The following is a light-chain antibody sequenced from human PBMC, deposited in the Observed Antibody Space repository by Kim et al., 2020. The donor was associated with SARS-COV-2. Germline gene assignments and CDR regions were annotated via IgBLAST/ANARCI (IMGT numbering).Light chain of an antibody. J-gene: IGKJ4*01. V-gene: IGKV3-11*01. Sequence: EIIVTQSPATLSLSPGERATLSCRASQSVGTFLAWYQQKPGQAPSLLIYDTSNRATGIPARFSGSGSGTDFTLTISSLEPEDFAVYYCQQRSQWPLTFGGGTKVDI. CDR2: DTS. CDR3: QQRSQWPLT. CDR1: QSVGTF.